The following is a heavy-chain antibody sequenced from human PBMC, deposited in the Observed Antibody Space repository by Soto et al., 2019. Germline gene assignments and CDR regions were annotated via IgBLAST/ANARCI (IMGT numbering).Heavy chain of an antibody. CDR1: GFSLNTGGLG. J-gene: IGHJ6*02. Sequence: QITLKESGPTLVKPTQTLTLTCTFSGFSLNTGGLGVGWIRQPPGKALEWLALIYWDGDKRYSPSLQSRLSITKDTSNNQVVLTMTNMDPVDTATYYCVHSRCGGDYLRSYSSIYYYGMDVWGQGNTVTVSS. CDR3: VHSRCGGDYLRSYSSIYYYGMDV. CDR2: IYWDGDK. V-gene: IGHV2-5*02. D-gene: IGHD2-21*02.